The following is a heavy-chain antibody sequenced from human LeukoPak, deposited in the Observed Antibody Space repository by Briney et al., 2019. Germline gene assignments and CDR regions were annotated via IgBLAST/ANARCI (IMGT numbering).Heavy chain of an antibody. D-gene: IGHD1-26*01. CDR3: ARTYSGSSRDAFDI. Sequence: ASVKVSCKASGGTFSSYAISWVRQAPGQGLEWMGWISAYNGNTNYAQKLQGRVTMTTDTSTSTAYMELRSLRSDDTAVYYCARTYSGSSRDAFDIWGQGTMVTVSS. CDR2: ISAYNGNT. J-gene: IGHJ3*02. CDR1: GGTFSSYA. V-gene: IGHV1-18*01.